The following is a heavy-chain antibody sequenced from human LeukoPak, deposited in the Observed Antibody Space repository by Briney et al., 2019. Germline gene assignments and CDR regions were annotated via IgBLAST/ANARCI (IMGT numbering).Heavy chain of an antibody. CDR1: GFTFSSYA. V-gene: IGHV3-23*01. J-gene: IGHJ4*02. CDR3: AKTIVVVPAADY. Sequence: GASLRLSCAASGFTFSSYAMSWVRQAAGKGLEWVSAISGSGGSTYYADSVKGRFTISRDNSKNTLYLQMNSLRAEDTAVYYCAKTIVVVPAADYWGQGTLVTVSS. D-gene: IGHD2-2*01. CDR2: ISGSGGST.